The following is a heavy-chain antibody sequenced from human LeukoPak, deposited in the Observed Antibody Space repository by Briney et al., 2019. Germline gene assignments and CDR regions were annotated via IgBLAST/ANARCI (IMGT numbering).Heavy chain of an antibody. CDR2: IYYSRGT. Sequence: PSETLSLTCTVSGDSIRNYYWSWIRQPPGKGLEWIGYIYYSRGTNYNPSLKSRVTISVDTSKNQFSLQLSSVTAADTAVYYCARDRSTWYFADWGQGTLVTVSS. J-gene: IGHJ4*02. CDR3: ARDRSTWYFAD. D-gene: IGHD6-13*01. CDR1: GDSIRNYY. V-gene: IGHV4-59*01.